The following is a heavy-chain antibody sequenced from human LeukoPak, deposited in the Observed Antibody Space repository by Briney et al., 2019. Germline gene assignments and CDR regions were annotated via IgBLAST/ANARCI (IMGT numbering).Heavy chain of an antibody. CDR2: INHSGST. CDR3: ARGLVVVPAAKGDDAFDI. J-gene: IGHJ3*02. V-gene: IGHV4-34*01. CDR1: GGTFSGYY. D-gene: IGHD2-2*01. Sequence: PSETLSLTCAVYGGTFSGYYWSWIRQPPGKGLEWIGEINHSGSTNYNPSLKSRGTISVDTSKNQFSLMLSSVTAADTAVYYCARGLVVVPAAKGDDAFDIWGQGTMVTVSS.